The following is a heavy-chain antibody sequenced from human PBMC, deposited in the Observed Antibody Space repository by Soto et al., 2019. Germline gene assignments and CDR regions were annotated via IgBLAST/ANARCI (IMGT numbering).Heavy chain of an antibody. V-gene: IGHV1-69*01. CDR3: ALRGGRSSEHYYFYGMDL. Sequence: QVQLVQSGAEVKKPGSSVKVSCKASGGTFSSYAISWVRQAPGQGLEWMGGIIPIFGTANYAQKFQGRGTITADESTSTDYMELSSLRSEETAVYYCALRGGRSSEHYYFYGMDLWGQGTTVTVSS. CDR1: GGTFSSYA. CDR2: IIPIFGTA. J-gene: IGHJ6*02. D-gene: IGHD6-6*01.